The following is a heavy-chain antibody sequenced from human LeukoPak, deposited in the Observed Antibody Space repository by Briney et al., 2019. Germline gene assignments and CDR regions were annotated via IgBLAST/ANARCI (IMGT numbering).Heavy chain of an antibody. V-gene: IGHV1-18*01. D-gene: IGHD3-22*01. J-gene: IGHJ4*02. CDR2: ISAYNGNT. CDR3: ARAPVNYYDSSGLPYYFNY. CDR1: GYTFTSYG. Sequence: ASVKVSCKASGYTFTSYGISWVRQAPGQGLEWMGWISAYNGNTNYAQKLQGRVTMTTDTSTSTAYMELRSLRSDDTAVYYCARAPVNYYDSSGLPYYFNYWGQGPLVTVS.